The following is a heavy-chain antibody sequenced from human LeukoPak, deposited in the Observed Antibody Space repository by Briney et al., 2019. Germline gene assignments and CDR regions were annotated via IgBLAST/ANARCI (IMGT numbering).Heavy chain of an antibody. V-gene: IGHV4-34*01. Sequence: PSETLSLTCAVYGGSFSGYYWSWIRQPPGKGLEWIGEINHSGSTNYNPSLKSRVTISVDTSKNQFSLKLSSVTAADMAVYYCARFTYYYDSSGYYSGDYWGQGTLVTVSS. CDR3: ARFTYYYDSSGYYSGDY. CDR2: INHSGST. J-gene: IGHJ4*02. D-gene: IGHD3-22*01. CDR1: GGSFSGYY.